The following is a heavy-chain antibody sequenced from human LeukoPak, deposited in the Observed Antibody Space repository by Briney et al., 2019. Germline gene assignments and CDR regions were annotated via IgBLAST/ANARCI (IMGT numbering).Heavy chain of an antibody. CDR2: IYSDNT. CDR3: AREPWSIAYCSSTNCGLNS. J-gene: IGHJ4*02. Sequence: GGSLRLSCAASGFTFSDNYMSWIRQAPGKGLEWVSFIYSDNTHYSDSVKGRFTISRDNAKNSLYLQMNSLRAEDTAVYYCAREPWSIAYCSSTNCGLNSWGQGTLVTVSS. V-gene: IGHV3-69-1*01. CDR1: GFTFSDNY. D-gene: IGHD2-2*01.